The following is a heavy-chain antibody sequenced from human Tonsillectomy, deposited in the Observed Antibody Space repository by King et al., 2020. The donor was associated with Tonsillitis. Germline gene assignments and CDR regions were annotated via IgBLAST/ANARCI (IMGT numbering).Heavy chain of an antibody. CDR1: GFSLSTSGVG. Sequence: TLKESGPTLVKPTQTLTVTCTFSGFSLSTSGVGVGWIRQPPGKAPEWLALIYWDDDKRYSPSLKSRLSITKETSKNLVVLAMTNMDPVETATYYCAHRSGVGGSCWNGGYFDYWGQGTLVTVSS. J-gene: IGHJ4*02. CDR2: IYWDDDK. D-gene: IGHD3-16*01. CDR3: AHRSGVGGSCWNGGYFDY. V-gene: IGHV2-5*02.